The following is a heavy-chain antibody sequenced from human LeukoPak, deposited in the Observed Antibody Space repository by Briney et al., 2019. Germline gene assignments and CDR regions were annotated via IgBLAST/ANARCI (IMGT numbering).Heavy chain of an antibody. J-gene: IGHJ2*01. CDR2: INHSGST. D-gene: IGHD6-13*01. CDR1: GGSFSGYY. V-gene: IGHV4-34*01. Sequence: SETLSLTCAVYGGSFSGYYWSWIRQPPGKGLEWIGEINHSGSTNYNPSLKSRVTLSVDTSKNQFSLKLSSVTAADTAVYYCARPGIAAAEGRYFDLGGRGTLVTVSS. CDR3: ARPGIAAAEGRYFDL.